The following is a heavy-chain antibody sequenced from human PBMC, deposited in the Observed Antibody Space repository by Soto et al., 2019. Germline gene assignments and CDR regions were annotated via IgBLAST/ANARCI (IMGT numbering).Heavy chain of an antibody. J-gene: IGHJ6*02. CDR1: GYSFTSYW. D-gene: IGHD6-13*01. V-gene: IGHV5-51*01. Sequence: GESLKISCKGSGYSFTSYWIAWVRQMPGKGLECMGIIYPGDSDTRYSPSFQGQVTISADKSINTAYLQWGSLKASDTAMYYCARMNLAAAGIDHYYYGMDVWGQGTTVTVSS. CDR3: ARMNLAAAGIDHYYYGMDV. CDR2: IYPGDSDT.